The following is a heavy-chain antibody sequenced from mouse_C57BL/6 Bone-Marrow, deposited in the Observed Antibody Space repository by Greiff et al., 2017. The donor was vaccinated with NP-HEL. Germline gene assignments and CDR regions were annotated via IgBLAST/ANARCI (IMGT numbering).Heavy chain of an antibody. J-gene: IGHJ3*01. CDR1: GYSFTSYY. D-gene: IGHD2-5*01. CDR3: ARDYSSPFAY. Sequence: VQLQQSGPELVKPGASVKISCKASGYSFTSYYIHWVKQRPGQGLEWIGWIYPGSGNTKYNEKFKGKATLTADTSSSTAYMQLSSLTSEDSAVYYCARDYSSPFAYWGQGTLVTVSA. CDR2: IYPGSGNT. V-gene: IGHV1-66*01.